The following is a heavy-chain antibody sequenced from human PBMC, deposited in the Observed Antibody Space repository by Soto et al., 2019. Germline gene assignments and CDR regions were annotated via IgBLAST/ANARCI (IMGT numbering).Heavy chain of an antibody. Sequence: QVQLVQSGAEVKKPGASVKVSCKASGYTFTSYGISWVRQAPGQGLEWMGWINPNSGGTNYAQKFQGRVTMTRDTSISTAYMELSRLRSDDTAVYYCARDIFLAAAGVFDPWGQGTLVTVSS. CDR3: ARDIFLAAAGVFDP. J-gene: IGHJ5*02. CDR2: INPNSGGT. V-gene: IGHV1-2*02. D-gene: IGHD6-13*01. CDR1: GYTFTSYG.